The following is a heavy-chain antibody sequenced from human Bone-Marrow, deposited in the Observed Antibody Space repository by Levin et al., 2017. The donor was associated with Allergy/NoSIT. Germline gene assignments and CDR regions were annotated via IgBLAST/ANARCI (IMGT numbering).Heavy chain of an antibody. D-gene: IGHD5-24*01. CDR3: ARHRNAYNALDY. J-gene: IGHJ4*02. V-gene: IGHV4-59*08. Sequence: SETLSLTCTVSGGSISSYYWSWIRQPPGKGLEWIGYIKYSGSTNYSPSLKSRVTISLDTSQNQFSLRLSSVTAADTAVYYCARHRNAYNALDYWGQGTVVTVSS. CDR1: GGSISSYY. CDR2: IKYSGST.